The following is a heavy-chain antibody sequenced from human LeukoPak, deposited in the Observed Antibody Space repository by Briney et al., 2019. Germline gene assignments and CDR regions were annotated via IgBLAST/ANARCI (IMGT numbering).Heavy chain of an antibody. J-gene: IGHJ6*02. V-gene: IGHV1-8*01. CDR2: MNPNSGNT. CDR1: GYTFTSYD. CDR3: ARLYSSSSSYYYYGMDV. Sequence: ASVKVSCKASGYTFTSYDINWVRQATGQGVEWMGWMNPNSGNTGYAQKFQGRVTMTRNTSISTAYMELSSLRSEDTAVYYCARLYSSSSSYYYYGMDVWGQGTTVTVSS. D-gene: IGHD6-6*01.